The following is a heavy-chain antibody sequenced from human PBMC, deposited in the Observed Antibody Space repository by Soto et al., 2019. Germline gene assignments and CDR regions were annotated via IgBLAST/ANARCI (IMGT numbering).Heavy chain of an antibody. CDR3: ARDSAEGAGIAWDH. Sequence: ASVKVSCKASGYIFSDYYIHWVRQAPGQGPEWMGWINPKTDDRRYAQKFRGGVAVTMDTSLSTVYMDLSWLTSDDTAVYYCARDSAEGAGIAWDHWGQGTLGTVSA. V-gene: IGHV1-2*02. CDR1: GYIFSDYY. J-gene: IGHJ4*01. D-gene: IGHD6-13*01. CDR2: INPKTDDR.